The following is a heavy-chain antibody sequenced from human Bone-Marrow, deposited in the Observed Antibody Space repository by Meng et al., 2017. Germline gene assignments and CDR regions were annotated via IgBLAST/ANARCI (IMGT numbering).Heavy chain of an antibody. D-gene: IGHD4-23*01. Sequence: SLKISCAASGLTFDEYAMDWVRQAPGKGLEWVSGITWNSGRVGYADSVKGRFTISRDNAKNSLYLQMDSLRPEDTALYYCVKDRTYDFGANSYFQHWGQGTLVTVSS. CDR2: ITWNSGRV. CDR3: VKDRTYDFGANSYFQH. V-gene: IGHV3-9*01. CDR1: GLTFDEYA. J-gene: IGHJ1*01.